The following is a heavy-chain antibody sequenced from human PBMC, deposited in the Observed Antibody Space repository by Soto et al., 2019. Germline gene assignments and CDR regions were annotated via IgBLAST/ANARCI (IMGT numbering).Heavy chain of an antibody. J-gene: IGHJ3*02. CDR3: ARARRIVGATTDGFDI. V-gene: IGHV1-2*02. CDR1: GYTFTGYY. D-gene: IGHD1-26*01. Sequence: APVKVSCKASGYTFTGYYMHWVRQAPGQGLEWMGWINPNSGGTNYAQKFQGRVTMTRDTSISTAYMELSRLRSDDTAVYYCARARRIVGATTDGFDIWGQGTMVTGSS. CDR2: INPNSGGT.